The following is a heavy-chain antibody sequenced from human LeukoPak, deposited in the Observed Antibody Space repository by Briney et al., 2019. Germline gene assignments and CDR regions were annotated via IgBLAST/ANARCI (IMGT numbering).Heavy chain of an antibody. CDR2: ISSNGGST. D-gene: IGHD3-10*01. CDR1: GFTFSSYA. V-gene: IGHV3-64*01. J-gene: IGHJ6*03. Sequence: GGSLRLSCAASGFTFSSYAMHWVRQAPGKGLEYVSAISSNGGSTYYANSVKGRFTISRDNSKNTLYLQMGSLRAEDMAVYYCARTGPYYYGSGSYYKHMGVWGKGTTVTISS. CDR3: ARTGPYYYGSGSYYKHMGV.